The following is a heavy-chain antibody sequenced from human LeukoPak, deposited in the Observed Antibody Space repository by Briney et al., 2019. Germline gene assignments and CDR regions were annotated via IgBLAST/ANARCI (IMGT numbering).Heavy chain of an antibody. D-gene: IGHD4-17*01. V-gene: IGHV1-8*03. CDR2: MDPNSGNT. CDR1: GYTFTSYD. Sequence: GASVKVSCKASGYTFTSYDINWVRQATGQGLEWMGWMDPNSGNTGYAQKFQGRVTITRNTSISTAYMELSSLRSEDTAVYYCARANPMTTVTTFDYWGQGTLVTVSS. CDR3: ARANPMTTVTTFDY. J-gene: IGHJ4*02.